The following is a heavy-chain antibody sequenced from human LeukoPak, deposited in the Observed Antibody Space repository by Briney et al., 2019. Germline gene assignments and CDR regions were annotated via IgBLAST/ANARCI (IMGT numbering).Heavy chain of an antibody. V-gene: IGHV4-61*02. CDR2: IYTSGST. J-gene: IGHJ6*03. D-gene: IGHD3-22*01. CDR1: GGSISSGSYY. CDR3: ARGQDGLNYYDSSGYQDYYYYMDV. Sequence: SQTLSLTCTVSGGSISSGSYYWSWIRQPAGKGLEWIGRIYTSGSTNYNPSLKSRVTISVDTSKNQFSLKLSSVTAADTAVYYCARGQDGLNYYDSSGYQDYYYYMDVWGKGTTVTVSS.